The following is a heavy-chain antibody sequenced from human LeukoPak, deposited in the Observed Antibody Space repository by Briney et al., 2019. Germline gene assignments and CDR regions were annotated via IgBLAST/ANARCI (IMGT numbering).Heavy chain of an antibody. V-gene: IGHV4-4*02. CDR2: ILHSGST. J-gene: IGHJ4*02. D-gene: IGHD2-15*01. CDR1: GASISSGPW. Sequence: SETLSLTCAVSGASISSGPWWSWVRQPPGKGLEWIGDILHSGSTNYNPSPKSRVTISIDKSKNQFSLKLTSVTAADTAVYYCASPSGASTWWGQGTLVTVSS. CDR3: ASPSGASTW.